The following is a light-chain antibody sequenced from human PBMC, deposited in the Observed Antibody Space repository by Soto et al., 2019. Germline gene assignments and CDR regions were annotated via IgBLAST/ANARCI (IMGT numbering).Light chain of an antibody. J-gene: IGKJ5*01. CDR2: AAS. Sequence: IQMPPSPSTLPASVVDSVTITCRASQGISSYLAWYQQKPGKAPKLLIYAASTLQSGVPSRFSGSGSGTDFTLTTSCLQSEDFATYYCQQYYSYPITVGQGTRLDIK. V-gene: IGKV1-8*01. CDR3: QQYYSYPIT. CDR1: QGISSY.